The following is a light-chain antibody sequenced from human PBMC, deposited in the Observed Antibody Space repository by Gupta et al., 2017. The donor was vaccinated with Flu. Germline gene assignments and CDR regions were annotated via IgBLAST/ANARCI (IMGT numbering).Light chain of an antibody. Sequence: EIVMTQSPATLSVFPGERATLSCRTSQTIANNLAWYQQKPGQAPRLLIYGASTRATGVPAIFSGSGSGTEFTLTISSLQSEDFAVYYCQQDNFWPYTFDQGTKMEIK. J-gene: IGKJ2*01. CDR3: QQDNFWPYT. CDR1: QTIANN. CDR2: GAS. V-gene: IGKV3-15*01.